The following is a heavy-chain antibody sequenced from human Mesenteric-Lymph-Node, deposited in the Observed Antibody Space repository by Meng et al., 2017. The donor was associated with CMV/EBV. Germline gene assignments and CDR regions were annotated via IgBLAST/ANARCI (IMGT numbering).Heavy chain of an antibody. J-gene: IGHJ6*02. CDR3: AKNLIGGDV. CDR1: GDSISPHY. V-gene: IGHV4-59*11. CDR2: RYYSGIT. D-gene: IGHD3-22*01. Sequence: GSLRLSCTVSGDSISPHYWSWIRQPPGKGLEWIGYRYYSGITNYNPSFKSRVTISIDSSKNQFSLKLSSVTAADTAVYFCAKNLIGGDVWGQGTTVTVSS.